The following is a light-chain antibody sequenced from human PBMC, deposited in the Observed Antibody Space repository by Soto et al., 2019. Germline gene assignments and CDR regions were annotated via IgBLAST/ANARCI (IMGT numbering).Light chain of an antibody. CDR2: EVS. CDR1: MRDVGAYNL. Sequence: QSALTQPASVSGSAGQSVTISCSGTMRDVGAYNLVSWYQQHPGTAPKLIIYEVSNRPSGISPRFSGSRSGNTASLTISGLQPEDEGDYYCCAYAARSTLVFGAGTQLTVL. CDR3: CAYAARSTLV. V-gene: IGLV2-14*01. J-gene: IGLJ3*02.